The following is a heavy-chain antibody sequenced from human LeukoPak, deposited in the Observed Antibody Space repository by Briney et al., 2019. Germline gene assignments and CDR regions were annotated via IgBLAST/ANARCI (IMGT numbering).Heavy chain of an antibody. Sequence: SETLSLTCTVSGGSISSYYWSWIRQPAGKGLEWSGRIYNSGSTHYNPSLKRRVTMSVDMSKNQFSLKLSSVTAADTAVYYCAREDGYSGFEFDSWGQGTLVTVSS. D-gene: IGHD5-12*01. CDR2: IYNSGST. CDR1: GGSISSYY. V-gene: IGHV4-4*07. CDR3: AREDGYSGFEFDS. J-gene: IGHJ4*02.